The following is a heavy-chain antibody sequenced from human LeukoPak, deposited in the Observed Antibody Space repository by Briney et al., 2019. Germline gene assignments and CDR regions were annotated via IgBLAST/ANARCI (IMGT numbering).Heavy chain of an antibody. CDR1: GFTASSRT. J-gene: IGHJ4*02. V-gene: IGHV3-66*04. CDR3: ARRRGGYGDGDFDY. Sequence: PGGSLRPSCAASGFTASSRTMIWVRQAPGKGLECVSYIRSDTTTEYAEYVKGRFTISRDDSKNTVYLQMNSLRVEDTSVYYCARRRGGYGDGDFDYWGQGTLVTVSS. CDR2: IRSDTTT. D-gene: IGHD4-17*01.